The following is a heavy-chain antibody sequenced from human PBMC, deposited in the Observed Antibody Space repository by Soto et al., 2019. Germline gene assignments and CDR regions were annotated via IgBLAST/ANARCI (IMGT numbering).Heavy chain of an antibody. V-gene: IGHV4-59*01. CDR3: ARGHYPVLYSSSWYEFDY. Sequence: QVQLQESGPGLVKPSETLSLTCTVSGGSISSYYWSWIRQPPGKGLEWIGYIYYSGSTNYNPSLKSRVTISVDTSKNQFSLKLSSVTAADTAVYYCARGHYPVLYSSSWYEFDYWGQGTLVTVSS. J-gene: IGHJ4*02. D-gene: IGHD6-13*01. CDR1: GGSISSYY. CDR2: IYYSGST.